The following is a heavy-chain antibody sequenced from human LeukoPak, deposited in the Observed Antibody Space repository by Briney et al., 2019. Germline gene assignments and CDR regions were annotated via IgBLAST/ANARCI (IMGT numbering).Heavy chain of an antibody. J-gene: IGHJ3*02. CDR2: IYYSGST. V-gene: IGHV4-31*03. CDR1: GGSISSGGYY. D-gene: IGHD3-22*01. Sequence: SETLSLTCTVSGGSISSGGYYWSWIRQHPGKGLEWIGYIYYSGSTYYNPSLKSRVTISVDTSKNQVSLKLSSVTAADTAVYYCARAAVYYDSSGGSFDIWGQGTMVTVSS. CDR3: ARAAVYYDSSGGSFDI.